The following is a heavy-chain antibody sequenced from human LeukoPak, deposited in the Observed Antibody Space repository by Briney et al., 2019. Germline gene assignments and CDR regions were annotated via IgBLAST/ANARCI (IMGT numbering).Heavy chain of an antibody. V-gene: IGHV3-23*01. CDR3: AKGVVRSDGSGFDY. D-gene: IGHD3-10*01. CDR1: GFTFSSHA. J-gene: IGHJ4*02. Sequence: PGRSQRLSCAASGFTFSSHAMSWVRQAPGKGLEWVSAISGSGGSTYYADSVKGRFTISRDNSKNTLYLQMNSLRAEDTAVYYCAKGVVRSDGSGFDYWGQGTLVTVSS. CDR2: ISGSGGST.